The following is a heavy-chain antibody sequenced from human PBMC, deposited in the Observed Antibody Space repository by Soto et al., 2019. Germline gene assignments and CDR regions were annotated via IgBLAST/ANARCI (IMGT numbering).Heavy chain of an antibody. V-gene: IGHV3-33*01. CDR3: ARDAQSSGWYYYYGMDV. CDR1: GFTFSSYG. CDR2: IWYDGSNK. D-gene: IGHD6-19*01. Sequence: GGSLRLSCAASGFTFSSYGMHWVRQAPGKGLEWVAVIWYDGSNKYYADSVKGRFTISRDNSKNTLYLQMNSLRAEDTTVYYCARDAQSSGWYYYYGMDVWGQGTTVTVSS. J-gene: IGHJ6*02.